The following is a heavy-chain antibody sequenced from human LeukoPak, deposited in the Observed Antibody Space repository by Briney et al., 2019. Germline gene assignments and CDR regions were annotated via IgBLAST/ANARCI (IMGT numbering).Heavy chain of an antibody. CDR3: ARYNYADL. V-gene: IGHV3-30*02. D-gene: IGHD3-16*01. CDR1: GFTFSAYG. Sequence: GGSLGLSCAASGFTFSAYGMHWVRQAPGKGLEWVAFIQYDGHETYYADSVKGRFIISKDNSRNTLYLQMNTLRPEDTAFYYCARYNYADLWGQGTLVAVSS. J-gene: IGHJ4*02. CDR2: IQYDGHET.